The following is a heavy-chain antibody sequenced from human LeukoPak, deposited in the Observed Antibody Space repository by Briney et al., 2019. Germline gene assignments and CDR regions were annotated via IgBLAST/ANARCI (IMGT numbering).Heavy chain of an antibody. J-gene: IGHJ4*02. V-gene: IGHV4-38-2*02. CDR2: LYRRGSA. Sequence: SDTLSLTCTVSGDSISRGYFWGWLRKPPGKGLEWIGSLYRRGSAYYNPSLESRVTISVDTSKNQFSLKLSSVTAADTAVYYCARDTPGGLFDYWGQGTLVTVSS. D-gene: IGHD1-14*01. CDR3: ARDTPGGLFDY. CDR1: GDSISRGYF.